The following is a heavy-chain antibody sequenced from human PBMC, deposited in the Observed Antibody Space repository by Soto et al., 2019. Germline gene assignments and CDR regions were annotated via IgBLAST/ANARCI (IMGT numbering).Heavy chain of an antibody. CDR1: GFTFSRHA. J-gene: IGHJ4*02. D-gene: IGHD6-13*01. CDR2: LSDSGGSI. CDR3: AKVSSSWYAGFFDL. Sequence: EVQLLESGGGLVQPGGSLRLSCTASGFTFSRHAMTWVRQAPGKGLEWVSGLSDSGGSIYYADSVKGRFTISRDNSMNTRYLRMNTRRAEDTAIYYCAKVSSSWYAGFFDLWGQGTLVTVSS. V-gene: IGHV3-23*01.